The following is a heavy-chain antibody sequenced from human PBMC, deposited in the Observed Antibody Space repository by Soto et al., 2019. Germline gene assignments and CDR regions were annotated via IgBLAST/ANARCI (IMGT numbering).Heavy chain of an antibody. CDR2: IIPILGIA. V-gene: IGHV1-69*02. D-gene: IGHD1-26*01. CDR3: ARDSIGWELRFDY. J-gene: IGHJ4*02. Sequence: QVQLVQSGAEVKKPGSSVKVSCKASGGTFSSYTISWVRQAPGQGLEWMGRIIPILGIANYAQKFQGRVTITADKSTGTAYMELSSLRSKDTAVYYCARDSIGWELRFDYWGQGTLVTVSS. CDR1: GGTFSSYT.